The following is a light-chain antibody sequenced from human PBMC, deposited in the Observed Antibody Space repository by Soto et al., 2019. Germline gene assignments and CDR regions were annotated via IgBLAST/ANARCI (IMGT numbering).Light chain of an antibody. J-gene: IGLJ3*02. CDR2: EVS. Sequence: QSALTQPASVSGSPGQSITISCTGTSSDVGGYNYVSWCQQYPGKAPKLMIYEVSNRPSGVSIRFSGSKSGNTASLTISGLQAEDEADYYCSSYTSSILVFGGGTRSPS. CDR3: SSYTSSILV. CDR1: SSDVGGYNY. V-gene: IGLV2-14*01.